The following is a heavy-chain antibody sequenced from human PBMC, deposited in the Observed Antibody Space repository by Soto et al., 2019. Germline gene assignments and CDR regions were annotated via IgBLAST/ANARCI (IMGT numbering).Heavy chain of an antibody. CDR1: GYTFTGYY. D-gene: IGHD2-2*01. J-gene: IGHJ6*02. CDR2: INPNSGGT. V-gene: IGHV1-2*02. CDR3: ARFLIRSTLSSTRIRLYGMDV. Sequence: ASVKVSCKASGYTFTGYYMHWVRQAPGLGLEWMGWINPNSGGTNYAQKFQGRVTMTRDTSISTAYMELSRLRSDDTAVYYCARFLIRSTLSSTRIRLYGMDVWGQGTTVTVSS.